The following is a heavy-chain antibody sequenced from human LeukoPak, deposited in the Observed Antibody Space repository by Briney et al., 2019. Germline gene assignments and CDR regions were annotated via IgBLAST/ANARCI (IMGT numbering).Heavy chain of an antibody. D-gene: IGHD1-26*01. V-gene: IGHV3-9*01. CDR1: GFTFEDYA. CDR3: ASGGIYYGAAFDF. J-gene: IGHJ4*02. Sequence: PGRSLRLSCAASGFTFEDYAMHWVRQAPGKGLEWVSGINWNSASTGYADSVKGRFTISRDNVKNSLYLQMNSLRAEDTALYYCASGGIYYGAAFDFWGQGSLVTVSA. CDR2: INWNSAST.